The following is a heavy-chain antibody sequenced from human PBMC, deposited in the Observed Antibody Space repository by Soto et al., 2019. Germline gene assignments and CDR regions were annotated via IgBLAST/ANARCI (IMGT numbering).Heavy chain of an antibody. CDR2: IIPIFGTA. Sequence: GASVKVSCKASGGTFSSYAISWVRQAPGQGLEWMGGIIPIFGTANYAQKFQGRVTITADESTSTAYMELSSLRSEDTAVYYCASKAYCGGDLCAFDIWGQGTMVTVSS. CDR1: GGTFSSYA. J-gene: IGHJ3*02. V-gene: IGHV1-69*13. CDR3: ASKAYCGGDLCAFDI. D-gene: IGHD2-21*02.